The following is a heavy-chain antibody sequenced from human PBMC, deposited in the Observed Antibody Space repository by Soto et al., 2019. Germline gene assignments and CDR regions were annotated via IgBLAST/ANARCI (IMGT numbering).Heavy chain of an antibody. J-gene: IGHJ4*02. CDR3: ARGSVGVLFDY. CDR2: ISAYNGNT. Sequence: ASVTVSCTASGSTFTSYGISWVRQAPGQGLEWMGWISAYNGNTNYAQKLQGRVTMTTDTPTSTAYMELRSLRSDDTAVYYCARGSVGVLFDYWGQGTLVTVSS. CDR1: GSTFTSYG. V-gene: IGHV1-18*01. D-gene: IGHD2-15*01.